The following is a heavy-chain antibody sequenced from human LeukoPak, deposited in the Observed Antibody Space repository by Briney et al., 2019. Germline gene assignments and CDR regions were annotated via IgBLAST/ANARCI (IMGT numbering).Heavy chain of an antibody. V-gene: IGHV3-23*01. CDR3: AKCLFQVGYFDY. CDR1: GFTFSRYA. CDR2: ISGSGGST. Sequence: PGGSLRLYCAASGFTFSRYAMSWVRQAPGKGLEWVSAISGSGGSTYYADSVKGRFTISRDNSKNTLYLQMNILRAEDTAVYYCAKCLFQVGYFDYWGQGTLVTVSS. J-gene: IGHJ4*02. D-gene: IGHD3-16*01.